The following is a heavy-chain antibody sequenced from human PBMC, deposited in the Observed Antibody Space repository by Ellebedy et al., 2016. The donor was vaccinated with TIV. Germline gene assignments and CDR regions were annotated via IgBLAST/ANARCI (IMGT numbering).Heavy chain of an antibody. D-gene: IGHD6-19*01. Sequence: GESLKISCAASGFNFTTYDMHWVRQAPGKGLEWVALIWYDGRIQHYADSVKGRFTISRDNSKNTLYLQMNSLRAEDTAVYYCARDQGSGWGAFDYWGQGTLVTVSS. J-gene: IGHJ4*02. V-gene: IGHV3-33*01. CDR1: GFNFTTYD. CDR2: IWYDGRIQ. CDR3: ARDQGSGWGAFDY.